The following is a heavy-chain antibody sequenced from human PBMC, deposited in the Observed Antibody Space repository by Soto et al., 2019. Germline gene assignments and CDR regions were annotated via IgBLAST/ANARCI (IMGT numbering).Heavy chain of an antibody. V-gene: IGHV3-48*03. Sequence: GGSLRLSCAASGFTFSSYEMNWVRQAPGKGMEWVSYISSSGRTIYYADSVKGRLTISRDNAKNSLYLQVNSLRAEDTAVYYCTRDEIYGSGSLHAYFRDYYDYYGMDVWGQGTTVTVSS. CDR3: TRDEIYGSGSLHAYFRDYYDYYGMDV. J-gene: IGHJ6*02. CDR2: ISSSGRTI. CDR1: GFTFSSYE. D-gene: IGHD3-10*01.